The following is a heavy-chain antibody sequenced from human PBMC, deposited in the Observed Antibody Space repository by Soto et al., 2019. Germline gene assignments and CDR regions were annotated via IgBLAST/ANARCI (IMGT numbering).Heavy chain of an antibody. V-gene: IGHV4-31*03. CDR1: GGSISSGGYY. J-gene: IGHJ4*02. Sequence: SETLSLTCTVSGGSISSGGYYWSWIRQHPGKGLEWIGYIYYSGSTYYNPSLKSRVTLSVDTSKNQFSLKLSSVTAADTAVYYCARLTYVFPDYWGQGTLVTVSS. CDR3: ARLTYVFPDY. D-gene: IGHD3-16*01. CDR2: IYYSGST.